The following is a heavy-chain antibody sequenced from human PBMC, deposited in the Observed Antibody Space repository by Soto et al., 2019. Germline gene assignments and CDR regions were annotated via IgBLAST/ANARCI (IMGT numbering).Heavy chain of an antibody. CDR3: TTDIVVVPAADFDY. CDR2: IKSKTDGGTT. Sequence: GGSLRLFCAASGFTFSNAWMSWVRQAPGKGLEWVGRIKSKTDGGTTDYAAPVKGRFTISRDDSKNTLYLQMNSLKTEDTAVYYCTTDIVVVPAADFDYWGQGTLVTVSS. V-gene: IGHV3-15*01. CDR1: GFTFSNAW. J-gene: IGHJ4*02. D-gene: IGHD2-2*01.